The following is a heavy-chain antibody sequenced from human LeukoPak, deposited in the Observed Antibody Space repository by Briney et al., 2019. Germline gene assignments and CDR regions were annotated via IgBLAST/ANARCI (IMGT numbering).Heavy chain of an antibody. CDR1: GGTFSSYA. J-gene: IGHJ4*02. CDR2: IIPILGIA. V-gene: IGHV1-69*04. D-gene: IGHD5-12*01. CDR3: ARDEGEWLPYYFDY. Sequence: GASVKVSCKASGGTFSSYAISWVRQAPGQGLEWMGRIIPILGIANYAQKFQGRVMITADKSTSTAYMELSSLRSEDTAVYYCARDEGEWLPYYFDYWGQGTLVTVSS.